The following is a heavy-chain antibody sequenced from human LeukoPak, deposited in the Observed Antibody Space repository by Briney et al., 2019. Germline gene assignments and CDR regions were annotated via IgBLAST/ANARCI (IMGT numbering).Heavy chain of an antibody. J-gene: IGHJ3*02. CDR2: IWYDGGNK. Sequence: PGRSLRLSCAASGFTFSSYGMHWVRQAPGKGLEWVAVIWYDGGNKYYADSVKGRFTISRDNSKNTLYLQMNSLRAEDTAVYYCARGKHPPNSAAAILPITSHHDAFDIWGQGTMVTVSS. D-gene: IGHD2-2*02. CDR1: GFTFSSYG. CDR3: ARGKHPPNSAAAILPITSHHDAFDI. V-gene: IGHV3-33*01.